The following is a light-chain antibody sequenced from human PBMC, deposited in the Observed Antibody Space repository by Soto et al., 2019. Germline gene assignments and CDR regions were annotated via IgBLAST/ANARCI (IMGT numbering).Light chain of an antibody. Sequence: EIVMTQSPATLSVSPGDRATVSCRASQSISSNLAWYQHKPGQAPRLPIYGASTRATGIPDRFSGSGSGAEFTLTVSNLQSEDFAVYYCQQYNNWPPYTFGQGTKVDIK. J-gene: IGKJ2*01. CDR3: QQYNNWPPYT. V-gene: IGKV3-15*01. CDR2: GAS. CDR1: QSISSN.